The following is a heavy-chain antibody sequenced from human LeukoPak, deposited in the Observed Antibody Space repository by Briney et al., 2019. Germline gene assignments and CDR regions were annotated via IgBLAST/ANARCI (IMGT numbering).Heavy chain of an antibody. CDR2: IYTSGST. CDR3: ASTEGRRDGYNFGY. V-gene: IGHV4-61*02. CDR1: GGSISSGSYY. Sequence: SQTLSLTCTVSGGSISSGSYYWSWIRQPAGKGLEWIGRIYTSGSTNYNPSLKSRVTISVDTSKNQFSLKLSSVTAADTAVYYCASTEGRRDGYNFGYWGQGTLVTVSS. D-gene: IGHD5-24*01. J-gene: IGHJ4*02.